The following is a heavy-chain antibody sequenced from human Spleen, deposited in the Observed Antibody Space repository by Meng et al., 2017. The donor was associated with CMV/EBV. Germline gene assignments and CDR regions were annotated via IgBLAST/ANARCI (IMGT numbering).Heavy chain of an antibody. V-gene: IGHV3-11*04. CDR1: GFIFSDHY. CDR2: ISDSGSPT. CDR3: ARTGYYYDSSSYYQIDY. J-gene: IGHJ4*02. Sequence: GGSLRLSCAASGFIFSDHYMSWIRQAPGKGLEWVSYISDSGSPTYYADSVKGRFSISRDNFKNRLYLQMDSLRTEDTAVYYCARTGYYYDSSSYYQIDYWGQGTLVTVSS. D-gene: IGHD3-22*01.